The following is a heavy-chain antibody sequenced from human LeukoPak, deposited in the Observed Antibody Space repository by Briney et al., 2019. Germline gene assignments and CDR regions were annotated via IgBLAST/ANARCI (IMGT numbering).Heavy chain of an antibody. J-gene: IGHJ6*02. Sequence: ASVKVSCKASGYTFTGYYMHWVRQAPRQGLEWMGWINPNSGGTNYAQKFQGRVTMTRDTSISTAYMELSRLRSDDTAVYYCAAGDTNLYSKAPEDVWGQGTTVTVSS. V-gene: IGHV1-2*02. D-gene: IGHD2-21*01. CDR1: GYTFTGYY. CDR2: INPNSGGT. CDR3: AAGDTNLYSKAPEDV.